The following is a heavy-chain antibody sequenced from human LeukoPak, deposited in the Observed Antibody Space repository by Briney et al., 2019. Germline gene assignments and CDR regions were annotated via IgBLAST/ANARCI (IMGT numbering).Heavy chain of an antibody. CDR1: GFTFSNAW. V-gene: IGHV3-15*01. J-gene: IGHJ5*02. Sequence: GGSLRLSCAASGFTFSNAWMSWVRQAPGKGLEWVGRIKSKTDGGTTDYAAPVKGRFTISRDDSKNTLYLQMNSLKTEDTAVYYCTTGTVSVTGNGDSWGQGTLVTVSS. CDR3: TTGTVSVTGNGDS. CDR2: IKSKTDGGTT. D-gene: IGHD1-20*01.